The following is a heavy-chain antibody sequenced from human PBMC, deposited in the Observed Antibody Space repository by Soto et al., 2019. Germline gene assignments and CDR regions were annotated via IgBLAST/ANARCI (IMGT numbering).Heavy chain of an antibody. D-gene: IGHD3-9*01. Sequence: EVQLVGSGGGLVKPGGSLRLSCAASGFTFSSYSMNWVRQAPGKGLEWVSSISSSSSFIYYADSVKGRFTISRDNAKNSLYLQMNSLRAEDTAMFYCARSYDILTGYSGFDYWGQGTLVTVSS. J-gene: IGHJ4*02. CDR2: ISSSSSFI. V-gene: IGHV3-21*01. CDR3: ARSYDILTGYSGFDY. CDR1: GFTFSSYS.